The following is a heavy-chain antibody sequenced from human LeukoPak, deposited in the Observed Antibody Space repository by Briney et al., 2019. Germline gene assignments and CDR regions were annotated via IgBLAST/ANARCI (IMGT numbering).Heavy chain of an antibody. CDR1: GFTFSSYA. J-gene: IGHJ5*02. D-gene: IGHD3-10*01. CDR2: ISGSGGST. CDR3: AKGGRGNWFDP. Sequence: GGSLRLFCAASGFTFSSYAMSWVRQAPGQGLEWVSAISGSGGSTYYADSVKGRFTISRDNSKNTLYLQMYSLRAEGTAVYYCAKGGRGNWFDPWGQGTLVTVSS. V-gene: IGHV3-23*01.